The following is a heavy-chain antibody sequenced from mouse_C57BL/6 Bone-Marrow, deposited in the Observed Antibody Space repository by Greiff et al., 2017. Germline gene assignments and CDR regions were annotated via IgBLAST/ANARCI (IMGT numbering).Heavy chain of an antibody. D-gene: IGHD2-4*01. Sequence: EVKVIESKGGLVQPGSSMKLSCTASGFTFSDYYMAWVRQVPEKGLEWVANINYDGSSTYYLDSLKSRFIISRDNAKNILYLQMSSLKSEDTATYYCARGGLPYFDYWGKGTTLTVSS. CDR3: ARGGLPYFDY. J-gene: IGHJ2*01. CDR1: GFTFSDYY. V-gene: IGHV5-16*01. CDR2: INYDGSST.